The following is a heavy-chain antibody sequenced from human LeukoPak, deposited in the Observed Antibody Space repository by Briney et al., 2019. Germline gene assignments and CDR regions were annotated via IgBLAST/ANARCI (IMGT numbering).Heavy chain of an antibody. J-gene: IGHJ4*02. Sequence: PGGSLRLSCTASGFTFGDYAMSWVRQAPGKGLEWVGFIRSKAYGGTTEYAASVKGRFTISRDDSKSIAYLQMNSLKTEDTAVYYCTRAPFPQGRDILTGYYKVAHYFDYWGQGTLVTVSS. CDR2: IRSKAYGGTT. D-gene: IGHD3-9*01. CDR1: GFTFGDYA. V-gene: IGHV3-49*04. CDR3: TRAPFPQGRDILTGYYKVAHYFDY.